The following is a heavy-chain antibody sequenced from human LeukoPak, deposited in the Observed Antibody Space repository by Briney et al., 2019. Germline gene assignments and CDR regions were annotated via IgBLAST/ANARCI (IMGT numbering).Heavy chain of an antibody. V-gene: IGHV4-59*08. D-gene: IGHD3-3*01. CDR3: ARQITVFGVLTPREFDY. CDR1: SGFSSSYY. CDR2: SCYSGRT. Sequence: SETLSLTCTVTSGFSSSYYWSWIRQPPGKGLELICYSCYSGRTYYNPSLKGRVAISVDASKHQFSLRLTSVTAADTAIYYCARQITVFGVLTPREFDYWGQGSLVTVSS. J-gene: IGHJ4*02.